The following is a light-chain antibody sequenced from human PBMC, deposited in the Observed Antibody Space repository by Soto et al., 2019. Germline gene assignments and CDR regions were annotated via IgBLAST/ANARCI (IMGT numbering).Light chain of an antibody. CDR3: HQYGSSPPT. Sequence: EIVMTQSPATLSVSPGERATLSCRASQSVSSSYLAWYQQKPGQAPRLLIYGASSRATGIPDRFSGSGSGTDFTLTISRLEPEDFAVYYCHQYGSSPPTFGQGTKVDIK. V-gene: IGKV3-20*01. CDR2: GAS. CDR1: QSVSSSY. J-gene: IGKJ1*01.